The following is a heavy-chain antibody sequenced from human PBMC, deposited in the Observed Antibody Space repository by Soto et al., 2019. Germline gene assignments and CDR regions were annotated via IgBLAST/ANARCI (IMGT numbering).Heavy chain of an antibody. J-gene: IGHJ6*02. CDR1: GGSISSYY. CDR2: IYYSGST. Sequence: QVQLQESGPGLVKPSETLSLTCTVSGGSISSYYWSWIRQPPGKGLEWIGYIYYSGSTNYNPSLKSRVTISVDTSKNQFSLKLSSVTAADTAVDYCARVAGNSGLYYYYGMDVWGQGTTVTVSS. D-gene: IGHD4-4*01. CDR3: ARVAGNSGLYYYYGMDV. V-gene: IGHV4-59*01.